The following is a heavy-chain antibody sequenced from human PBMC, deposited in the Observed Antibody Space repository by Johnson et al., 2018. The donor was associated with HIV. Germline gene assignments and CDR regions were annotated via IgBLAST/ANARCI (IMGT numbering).Heavy chain of an antibody. Sequence: QVQLVESGGGLVKPGGSLRLSCAPSGFTFSDYYMSWMRQAPGQGLEWVSYISSSGSNIYKADSVKGRFTISRDNAKNTLYLQMNSLRAEDTAVYYCARESGGQYDAFDIWGQGTMVTVSS. V-gene: IGHV3-11*04. CDR1: GFTFSDYY. J-gene: IGHJ3*02. CDR3: ARESGGQYDAFDI. CDR2: ISSSGSNI. D-gene: IGHD3-16*01.